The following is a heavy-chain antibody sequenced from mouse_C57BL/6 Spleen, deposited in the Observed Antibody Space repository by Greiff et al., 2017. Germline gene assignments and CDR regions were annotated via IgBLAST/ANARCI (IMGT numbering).Heavy chain of an antibody. V-gene: IGHV3-6*01. CDR2: ISYDGSN. Sequence: EVQLQESGPGLVKPSQSLSLTCSVTGYSITSGYYWNWIRQFPGNKLEWMGYISYDGSNNYNPSLKNRISITRDTSKNQFFLKLNSVTNEDAATYCGTRCDDYAVAYWGQGTLVTVSA. CDR3: TRCDDYAVAY. J-gene: IGHJ3*01. D-gene: IGHD2-4*01. CDR1: GYSITSGYY.